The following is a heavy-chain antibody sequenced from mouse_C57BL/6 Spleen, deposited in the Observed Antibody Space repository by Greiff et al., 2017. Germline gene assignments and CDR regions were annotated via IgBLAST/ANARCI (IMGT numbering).Heavy chain of an antibody. V-gene: IGHV1-74*01. J-gene: IGHJ4*01. D-gene: IGHD2-3*01. CDR3: TITPELYDCDHYAMDY. Sequence: QAQLQQPGAELVKPGASVKVSCKASGYTFTSYWMHWVKQRPGQGLEWIGRIHPSDSDTNYNQKFKGKATLTVDKSSSTAYMQLSSLSSEESAVYYCTITPELYDCDHYAMDYWGQGTSVTVSS. CDR2: IHPSDSDT. CDR1: GYTFTSYW.